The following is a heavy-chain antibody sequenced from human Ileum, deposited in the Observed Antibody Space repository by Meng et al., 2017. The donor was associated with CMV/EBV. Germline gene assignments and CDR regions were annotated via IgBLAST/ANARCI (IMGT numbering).Heavy chain of an antibody. CDR1: GFTFSYFS. V-gene: IGHV3-15*01. Sequence: EVPLVGSGGRLAQPGGSLGLSCAAFGFTFSYFSMHWVRQASGKGLEWIGRIRSKGSGGTSDYAAPVKERFTISRDDSKNTVYLQMDSLEVEDTGIYFCAWDIDRFLVEWGQGALVTVSS. CDR3: AWDIDRFLVE. CDR2: IRSKGSGGTS. J-gene: IGHJ4*02. D-gene: IGHD5-12*01.